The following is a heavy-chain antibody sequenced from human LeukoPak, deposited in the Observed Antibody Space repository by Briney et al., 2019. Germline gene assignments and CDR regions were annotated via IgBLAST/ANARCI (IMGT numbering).Heavy chain of an antibody. CDR3: ARQRYSDY. V-gene: IGHV3-7*01. Sequence: GESLKISCAASGFTFSRYWMTWVRQAPGKGLEWVANIKEDGSENSYVESVKGRFTISRDNAKNSLYLQLNSLRAEDTAVYFCARQRYSDYWGQGTLVTVSS. J-gene: IGHJ4*02. D-gene: IGHD1-1*01. CDR2: IKEDGSEN. CDR1: GFTFSRYW.